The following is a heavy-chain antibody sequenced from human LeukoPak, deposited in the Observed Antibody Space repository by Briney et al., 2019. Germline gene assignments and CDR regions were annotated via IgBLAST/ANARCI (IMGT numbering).Heavy chain of an antibody. V-gene: IGHV4-59*11. CDR2: IYYSGST. CDR3: ARGVYCSSTSCSEYYYYYYMDV. CDR1: GGSISSHY. Sequence: SETLSLTCTVSGGSISSHYWGWIRQPPGKGLESIGNIYYSGSTNYNPSLKSRVTISIDTSKNQFSLNLSSVTAADTAVYYCARGVYCSSTSCSEYYYYYYMDVWGKGTTVTVSS. D-gene: IGHD2-2*01. J-gene: IGHJ6*03.